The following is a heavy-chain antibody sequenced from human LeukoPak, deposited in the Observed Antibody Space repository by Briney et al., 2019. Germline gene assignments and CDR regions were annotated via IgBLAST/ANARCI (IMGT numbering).Heavy chain of an antibody. CDR2: ISVSSSAI. CDR1: GFIFSNYR. Sequence: GGSLRLSCAASGFIFSNYRMNWVRQAPGKGLEWVSYISVSSSAINYADSVKGRFTISRDNAKNSLYLQMNSLRAEDTAVYYCARDGPYSSGWYHPDSWGQGTLVTVSS. J-gene: IGHJ4*02. D-gene: IGHD6-19*01. V-gene: IGHV3-48*04. CDR3: ARDGPYSSGWYHPDS.